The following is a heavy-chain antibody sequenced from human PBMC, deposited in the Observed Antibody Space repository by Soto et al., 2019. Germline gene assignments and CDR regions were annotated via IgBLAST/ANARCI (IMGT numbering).Heavy chain of an antibody. CDR2: ISRRGDST. Sequence: EVQLLESGGGLAQPGGSLRLSCAASGFTLSNYGMTWVRQAPGKGLEWVSAISRRGDSTYYADSVKGRFTISRDNSKNTLYLQLDSLRAEDTAVYFCASEYGSGSYGYYYAMDVWGQGTTVTVSS. J-gene: IGHJ6*02. V-gene: IGHV3-23*01. D-gene: IGHD3-10*01. CDR1: GFTLSNYG. CDR3: ASEYGSGSYGYYYAMDV.